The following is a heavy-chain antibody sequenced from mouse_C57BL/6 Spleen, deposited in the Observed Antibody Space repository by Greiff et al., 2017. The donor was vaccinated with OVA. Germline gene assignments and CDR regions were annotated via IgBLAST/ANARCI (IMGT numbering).Heavy chain of an antibody. D-gene: IGHD3-2*02. J-gene: IGHJ2*01. CDR3: ARKGGTSQVYFDY. CDR2: IYPSDSET. V-gene: IGHV1-61*01. CDR1: GYTFTSYW. Sequence: QVQLQQPGAELVRPGSSVKLSCKASGYTFTSYWMEWVKQRPGQGLEWIGNIYPSDSETHYNQKFKDKATLTVDKSSSTAYMQLSSLTSEDSAVYYCARKGGTSQVYFDYWGQGTTRTGSS.